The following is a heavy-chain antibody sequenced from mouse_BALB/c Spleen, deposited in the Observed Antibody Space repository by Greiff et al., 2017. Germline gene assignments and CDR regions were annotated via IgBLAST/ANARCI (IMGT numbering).Heavy chain of an antibody. CDR3: AREGFTTAHYYAMDY. Sequence: VQLKESGPGLVAPSQSLSITCTVSGFSLTSYGVHWVRQPPGKGLEWLGVIWAGGSTNYNSALMSRLSISKDNSKSQVFLKMNSLQTDDTAMYYCAREGFTTAHYYAMDYWGQGTSVTVSS. CDR1: GFSLTSYG. J-gene: IGHJ4*01. CDR2: IWAGGST. D-gene: IGHD1-2*01. V-gene: IGHV2-9*02.